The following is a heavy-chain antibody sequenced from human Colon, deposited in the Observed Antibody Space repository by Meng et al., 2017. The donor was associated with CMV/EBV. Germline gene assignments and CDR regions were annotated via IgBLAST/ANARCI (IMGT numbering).Heavy chain of an antibody. CDR1: GFTFSDYW. J-gene: IGHJ4*02. V-gene: IGHV3-72*01. CDR2: SRNKANSFTT. D-gene: IGHD3-22*01. Sequence: GGSLRLSCAASGFTFSDYWMTWVRQAPGKGLEWIGRSRNKANSFTTEYAASVKDRFTISRDNAKNSLYLQMNSLKTEDKAVYYCVRDNARVQGNIPILVVPQGFDYWGQGTVVTVSS. CDR3: VRDNARVQGNIPILVVPQGFDY.